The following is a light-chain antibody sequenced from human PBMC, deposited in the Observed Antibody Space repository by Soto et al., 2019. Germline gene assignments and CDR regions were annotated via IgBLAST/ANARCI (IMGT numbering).Light chain of an antibody. CDR3: QSYDSSLSGSYVV. CDR1: SSNIGAGYD. Sequence: QSVLTQPPSVSGAPGQRVTISCTGSSSNIGAGYDVHWYQQLPGTAPKLLIYGNSHRPSGVPDRFSGSKSGTSASLAITGLQAEDEADYYCQSYDSSLSGSYVVFGGWTKLTVL. J-gene: IGLJ2*01. V-gene: IGLV1-40*01. CDR2: GNS.